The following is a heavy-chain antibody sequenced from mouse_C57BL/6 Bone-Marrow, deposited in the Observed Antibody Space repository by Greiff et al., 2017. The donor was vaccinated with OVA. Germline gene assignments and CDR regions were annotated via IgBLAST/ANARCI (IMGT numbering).Heavy chain of an antibody. CDR2: INPNNGGT. CDR3: ARDSNYEGNAMDY. Sequence: EVQGVESGPELVKPGASVKMSCKASGYTFTDYNMHWVKQSHGKSLEWIGYINPNNGGTSYNQKFKGKATLTVNKSSSTAYMELRSLTSEDSAVYYCARDSNYEGNAMDYWGQGTSVTVSS. V-gene: IGHV1-22*01. J-gene: IGHJ4*01. CDR1: GYTFTDYN. D-gene: IGHD2-5*01.